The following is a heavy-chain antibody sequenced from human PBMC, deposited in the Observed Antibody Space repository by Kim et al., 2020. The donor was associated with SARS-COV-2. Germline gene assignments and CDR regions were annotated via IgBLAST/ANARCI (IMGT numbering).Heavy chain of an antibody. Sequence: GGSLRLSCAASGFTFSIHAMHWVRQAPGKGLEWVGLISKDGNIDSSADSVKGRFTISRDNSKSTLNVQLNSLGTDDTAVYYCARERVVVAGDALDIWGEGTRVTVS. V-gene: IGHV3-30-3*01. CDR3: ARERVVVAGDALDI. D-gene: IGHD3-22*01. CDR2: ISKDGNID. J-gene: IGHJ3*02. CDR1: GFTFSIHA.